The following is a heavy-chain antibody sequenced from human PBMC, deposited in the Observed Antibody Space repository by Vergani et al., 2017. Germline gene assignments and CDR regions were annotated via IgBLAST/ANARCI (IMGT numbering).Heavy chain of an antibody. J-gene: IGHJ4*02. CDR1: GYNFADYW. CDR3: TRSLSRHFDS. CDR2: IYPSDSDA. V-gene: IGHV5-51*03. Sequence: EVQLVPSGAEVRTPGDSLTISCQTSGYNFADYWIAWVRQMPGKGLEWMGVIYPSDSDAKYSPSFQGQVSISVDKSISTTYLQWRSLKASDTAIYYCTRSLSRHFDSWGQGTLVTVSS.